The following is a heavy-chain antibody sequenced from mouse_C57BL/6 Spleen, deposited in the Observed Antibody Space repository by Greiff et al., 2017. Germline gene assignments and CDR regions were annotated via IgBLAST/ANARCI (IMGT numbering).Heavy chain of an antibody. Sequence: VQLQQSGAELVRPGASVKLSCTASGFYIKDYYMHWVKQRPEQGLEWIGRIDPEDGDTEYAPKFQGNATMTADTSSNTAYLQLSSLTSEDSAVYYCVYDPQGYWGQGTLVTVSA. CDR3: VYDPQGY. D-gene: IGHD2-3*01. J-gene: IGHJ3*01. CDR2: IDPEDGDT. V-gene: IGHV14-1*01. CDR1: GFYIKDYY.